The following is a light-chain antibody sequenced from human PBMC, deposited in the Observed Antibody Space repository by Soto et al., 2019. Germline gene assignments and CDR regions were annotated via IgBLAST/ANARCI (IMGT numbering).Light chain of an antibody. CDR1: SSDVGGYNY. CDR3: SPYTSSSTLYV. CDR2: DVS. Sequence: QSSLTQPASVSGSPGQSITISCPGTSSDVGGYNYVSWYQQYPGKAPKLMIYDVSNRPSGISNRFSGSKSGNTASLTISGLQAEDGADYYCSPYTSSSTLYVFGTGTKVTVL. J-gene: IGLJ1*01. V-gene: IGLV2-14*01.